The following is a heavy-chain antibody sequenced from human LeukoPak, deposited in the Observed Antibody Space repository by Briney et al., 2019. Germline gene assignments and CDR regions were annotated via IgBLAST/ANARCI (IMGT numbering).Heavy chain of an antibody. CDR1: GYTFTSYG. V-gene: IGHV1-18*01. Sequence: VASVKVSCKASGYTFTSYGISWVRQAPGQGLGWMGWISAYNGNTNYAQKLQGRVTMTTDTSTSTAYMELRSLRSDDTAVYYCARVSVSGWYQEPTYYFDYWGQGTLVTVSS. J-gene: IGHJ4*02. D-gene: IGHD6-19*01. CDR2: ISAYNGNT. CDR3: ARVSVSGWYQEPTYYFDY.